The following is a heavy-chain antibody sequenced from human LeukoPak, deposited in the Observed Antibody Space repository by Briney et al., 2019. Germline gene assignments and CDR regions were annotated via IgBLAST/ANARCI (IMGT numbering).Heavy chain of an antibody. CDR3: VFKNYYDTSGYKD. CDR2: ISYSGGT. CDR1: GGSLSGYY. D-gene: IGHD3-22*01. J-gene: IGHJ4*02. V-gene: IGHV4-34*01. Sequence: SETLSLTCAVYGGSLSGYYWSWIRQPPGKGLEWIGNISYSGGTYYNPSLKSRVIMSVDTSKNQCSLKLTSVTAADTAVYYCVFKNYYDTSGYKDWGQGTLVTVSS.